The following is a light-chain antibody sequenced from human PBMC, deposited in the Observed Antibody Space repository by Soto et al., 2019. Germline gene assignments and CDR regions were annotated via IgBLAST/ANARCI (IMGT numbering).Light chain of an antibody. J-gene: IGKJ1*01. V-gene: IGKV3-20*01. CDR1: QSVGSSY. Sequence: IVLTQSQGTLSLSPGETATLSCRASQSVGSSYLAWYQQQPGQAPRLLIYGASTRATGIPDRFSGSGSGTDFNLTISRLAPEDFAVYYCQHYGSAPRTWTFGQGTKVEIK. CDR3: QHYGSAPRTWT. CDR2: GAS.